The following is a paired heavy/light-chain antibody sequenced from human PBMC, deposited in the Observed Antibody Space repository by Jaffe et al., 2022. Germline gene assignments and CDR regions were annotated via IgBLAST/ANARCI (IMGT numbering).Light chain of an antibody. J-gene: IGKJ4*01. V-gene: IGKV1-16*01. CDR1: QGIKNY. CDR3: QQSHSYPLT. CDR2: AAS. Sequence: DIQMTQSPSSLSASVGDRVTMTCRASQGIKNYLAWFQQKPGQAPKSLIYAASSLQSGVPSRFSGSASGTDFTLTISNLQPEDAATYYCQQSHSYPLTFGGGTKVEIK.
Heavy chain of an antibody. Sequence: EVHLVDSGGGLVQPGGSLRLSCAASGFSSSDHYMDWVRQAPGKGLEWVARTKDKTETYATEYAASVRGRFTISRDDSKNSVYLQMTSLRSEDSAIYYCARVACSGGRCPYGAFDIWGQGTMVTVSS. D-gene: IGHD2-15*01. V-gene: IGHV3-72*01. CDR2: TKDKTETYAT. J-gene: IGHJ3*02. CDR1: GFSSSDHY. CDR3: ARVACSGGRCPYGAFDI.